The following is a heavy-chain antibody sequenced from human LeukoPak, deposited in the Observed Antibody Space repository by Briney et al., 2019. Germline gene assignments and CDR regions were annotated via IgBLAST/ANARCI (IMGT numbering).Heavy chain of an antibody. CDR3: ARDRRYYDSSAYIRGFDY. CDR2: ISAYNGNT. V-gene: IGHV1-18*01. CDR1: GYTFSNFV. D-gene: IGHD3-22*01. Sequence: ASVKVSCKASGYTFSNFVINWVRQAPGQGLEWMGWISAYNGNTNYAQRLQGRVTMTTDTSTSTAYMELRSLRSDDTAVYYCARDRRYYDSSAYIRGFDYWGQGTLVTVSS. J-gene: IGHJ4*02.